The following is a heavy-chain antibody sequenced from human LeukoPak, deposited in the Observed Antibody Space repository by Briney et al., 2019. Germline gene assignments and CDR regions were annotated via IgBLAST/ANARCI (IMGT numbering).Heavy chain of an antibody. V-gene: IGHV3-7*01. CDR3: ARVPARRYRYMDV. D-gene: IGHD1-14*01. CDR1: GFTLTSFW. J-gene: IGHJ6*03. CDR2: IKQEGREK. Sequence: CLCLSCLVSGFTLTSFWVGCVRPLPGEGIEWEATIKQEGREKTYVESVKGRFTTSRDNAKNPLCLRVNCLRAERTAVDYGARVPARRYRYMDVWGKRTTATVSS.